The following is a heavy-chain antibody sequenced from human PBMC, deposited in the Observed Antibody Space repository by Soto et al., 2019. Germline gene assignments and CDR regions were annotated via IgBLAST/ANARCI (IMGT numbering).Heavy chain of an antibody. CDR3: ARARLDMPALDY. J-gene: IGHJ4*02. Sequence: QVQLVESGGGVVQPGRSLRLSCAASGFTFSPYAMHWVRQAPGKGLEWVAVISYDGNNKNYADSVKGRLAISRDNSRNTLYLQMNSLRAEDTAVYYCARARLDMPALDYWGQGTLVTVSS. CDR1: GFTFSPYA. D-gene: IGHD2-2*01. CDR2: ISYDGNNK. V-gene: IGHV3-30*09.